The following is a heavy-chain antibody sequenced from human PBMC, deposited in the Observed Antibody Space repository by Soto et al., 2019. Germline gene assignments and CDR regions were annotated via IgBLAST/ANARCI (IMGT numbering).Heavy chain of an antibody. CDR1: GCSISTSSYH. Sequence: SETLSLTFTVSGCSISTSSYHWGWNRQPPGYGLEWIGSIYYSGSTYYNPSLKSRVTISVDTSKNQFSLKLSSVTAADTAVYYCARHIPSVATIRSFPFDYWGQGTLVTVSS. V-gene: IGHV4-39*01. J-gene: IGHJ4*02. D-gene: IGHD5-12*01. CDR2: IYYSGST. CDR3: ARHIPSVATIRSFPFDY.